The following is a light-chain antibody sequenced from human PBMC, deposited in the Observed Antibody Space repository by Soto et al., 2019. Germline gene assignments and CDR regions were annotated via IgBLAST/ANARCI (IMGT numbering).Light chain of an antibody. J-gene: IGKJ2*01. CDR1: QSVSSY. CDR2: DAS. V-gene: IGKV3-11*01. Sequence: EIVLTQSPATLSLSPGERATLSCRASQSVSSYLAWYQQKPDQAPRLLIYDASNRATGIPARFSGSGSGTDFALTISSLEPEEFAVYYCQQRSNWPPGYTFGQGTKLEIK. CDR3: QQRSNWPPGYT.